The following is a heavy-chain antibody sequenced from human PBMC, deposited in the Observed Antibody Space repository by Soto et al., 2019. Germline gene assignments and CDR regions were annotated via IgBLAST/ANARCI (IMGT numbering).Heavy chain of an antibody. V-gene: IGHV4-61*08. CDR1: GGSVSSGDYF. CDR3: ARDRELRSYYYYGMDV. J-gene: IGHJ6*02. CDR2: IYYSGST. Sequence: PSETLSLTCTVSGGSVSSGDYFWSWLRQSPGKRLEWIAYIYYSGSTNYNPSLKSRATISVDTSKSQVSLTLTSMTPEDTAVYYCARDRELRSYYYYGMDVWGQGTTVTVSS. D-gene: IGHD1-7*01.